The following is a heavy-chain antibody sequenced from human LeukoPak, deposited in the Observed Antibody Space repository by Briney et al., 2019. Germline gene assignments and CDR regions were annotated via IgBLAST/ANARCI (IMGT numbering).Heavy chain of an antibody. Sequence: SQTLSLTCAVSGGSISSGGYAWGWIRQPPGKGLEWSGYSYHSVSTYYTPSLKSRVTISVGRSKNQFSLKLSSVTAADTAVYYCARARDIAAAEWFDPWGQGTLVTVSS. J-gene: IGHJ5*02. CDR3: ARARDIAAAEWFDP. D-gene: IGHD6-13*01. V-gene: IGHV4-30-2*01. CDR1: GGSISSGGYA. CDR2: SYHSVST.